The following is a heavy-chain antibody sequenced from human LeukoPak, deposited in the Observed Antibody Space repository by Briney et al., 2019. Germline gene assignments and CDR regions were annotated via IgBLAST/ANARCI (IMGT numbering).Heavy chain of an antibody. CDR2: IYTSGST. Sequence: SETLSLTCTVSGGSISSSSYYWSWIRQPAGKGLEWVGRIYTSGSTNYNPSLKSRVTMSVDTSKNQFSLKLSSVTAADTAVYYCARGGPDSRRGGYDFEWGQGTLVTVSS. CDR1: GGSISSSSYY. J-gene: IGHJ4*02. D-gene: IGHD5-12*01. CDR3: ARGGPDSRRGGYDFE. V-gene: IGHV4-61*02.